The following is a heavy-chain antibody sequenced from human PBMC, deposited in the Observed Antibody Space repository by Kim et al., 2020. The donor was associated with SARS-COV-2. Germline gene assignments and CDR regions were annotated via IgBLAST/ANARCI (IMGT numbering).Heavy chain of an antibody. D-gene: IGHD7-27*01. Sequence: GGSLRLSCAASGFTFSSYGMHWVRQAPGKGLEWVAVIWYDGSNKYYADSVKGRFTISRDNSKNTLYLQMNSLRAEDTAVYYCAREEAGTGDWYYGMDVWGQGTTVTVSS. CDR3: AREEAGTGDWYYGMDV. V-gene: IGHV3-33*08. J-gene: IGHJ6*02. CDR2: IWYDGSNK. CDR1: GFTFSSYG.